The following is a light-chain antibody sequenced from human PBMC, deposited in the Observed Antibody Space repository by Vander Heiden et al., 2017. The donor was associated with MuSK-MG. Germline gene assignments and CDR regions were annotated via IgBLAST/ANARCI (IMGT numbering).Light chain of an antibody. CDR2: DVS. V-gene: IGLV2-23*02. J-gene: IGLJ3*02. CDR3: CSNAGSSTVV. Sequence: QSALTQPASVSGSPGQSIPISCTATSSDVGSYNLVSWYQQHPGKAPELMIYDVSKRPSGVSNRFSGSKSGTTALPIISGLQAEDEAYYYCCSNAGSSTVVFGGGTKLTVL. CDR1: SSDVGSYNL.